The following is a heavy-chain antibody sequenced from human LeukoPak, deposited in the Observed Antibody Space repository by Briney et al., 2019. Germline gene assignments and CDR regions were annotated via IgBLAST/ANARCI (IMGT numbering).Heavy chain of an antibody. Sequence: GGSLRLSCAASGFTFSRSALSWVRQAPGKGLEWVSAISGSGGRTHYADSMKGRFTISRDNAKNTLYLQMNSLRGEDTAVYYCAKYYYDSSGFWGYYFDYWGQGTLVTVSS. CDR1: GFTFSRSA. V-gene: IGHV3-23*01. J-gene: IGHJ4*02. D-gene: IGHD3-22*01. CDR3: AKYYYDSSGFWGYYFDY. CDR2: ISGSGGRT.